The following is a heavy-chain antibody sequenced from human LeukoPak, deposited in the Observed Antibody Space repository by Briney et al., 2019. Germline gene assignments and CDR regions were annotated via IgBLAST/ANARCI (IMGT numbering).Heavy chain of an antibody. J-gene: IGHJ3*02. CDR3: ATRVDYYGSGSLRPHDAFDI. Sequence: ASVKVSCKVSGYTLTELSMHWVRQAPGKGLEWMGGFDPEDGETIYAQKFQGRVTMTEDTSTDTAYMELSSLRSEDTAVYYCATRVDYYGSGSLRPHDAFDIWGQGTMVTVSS. CDR2: FDPEDGET. V-gene: IGHV1-24*01. D-gene: IGHD3-10*01. CDR1: GYTLTELS.